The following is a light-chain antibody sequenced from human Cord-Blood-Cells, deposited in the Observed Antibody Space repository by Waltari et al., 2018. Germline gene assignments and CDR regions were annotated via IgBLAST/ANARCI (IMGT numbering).Light chain of an antibody. Sequence: QSVLTQPPSVSGAPGQRVTISCPGSSSNIGAGYDVHWYQQLPGTAPKRLIYGNSNRPSGVPDRFSGSKSGTSASLDITGLQAEDEADYYCQSYDSSLSGSVVFGGGTKLTVL. CDR1: SSNIGAGYD. CDR3: QSYDSSLSGSVV. V-gene: IGLV1-40*01. CDR2: GNS. J-gene: IGLJ2*01.